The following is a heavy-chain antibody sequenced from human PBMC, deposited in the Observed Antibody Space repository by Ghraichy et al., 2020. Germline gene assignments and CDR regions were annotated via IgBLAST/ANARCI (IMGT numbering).Heavy chain of an antibody. V-gene: IGHV3-13*04. D-gene: IGHD3-3*01. CDR2: AGTVGDP. J-gene: IGHJ4*02. Sequence: GGSLRLSCAVSGYTFSSYDMHWVRQPTGKGLEWGSAAGTVGDPYYPGSVQGRFSISRESAQNSLYLQMNCLRAGDTPIYSCARDHPPPNYDFWTAYSFAYWGQGTLVAVST. CDR3: ARDHPPPNYDFWTAYSFAY. CDR1: GYTFSSYD.